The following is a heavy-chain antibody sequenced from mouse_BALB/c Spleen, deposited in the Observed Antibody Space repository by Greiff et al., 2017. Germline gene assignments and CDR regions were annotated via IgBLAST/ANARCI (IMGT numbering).Heavy chain of an antibody. CDR1: GYAFTSYN. CDR2: IDPYNGGT. CDR3: ARSGYYGSSSYAMDY. D-gene: IGHD1-1*01. Sequence: VQLKESGPELVKPGASVKVSCKASGYAFTSYNMYWVKQSHGKSLEWIGYIDPYNGGTSYNQKFKGKATLTVDKSSSTAYMHLNSLTSEDSAVYYCARSGYYGSSSYAMDYWGQGTSVTVSS. J-gene: IGHJ4*01. V-gene: IGHV1S135*01.